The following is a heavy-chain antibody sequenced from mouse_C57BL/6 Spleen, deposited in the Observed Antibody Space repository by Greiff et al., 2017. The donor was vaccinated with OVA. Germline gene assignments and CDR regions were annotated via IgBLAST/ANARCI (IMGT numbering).Heavy chain of an antibody. CDR2: IWSGGST. CDR1: GFSLTSYG. D-gene: IGHD1-1*01. V-gene: IGHV2-2*01. Sequence: VQLQQSGPGLVQPSQSLSITCTVSGFSLTSYGVHWVRQSPGKGLEWLGVIWSGGSTDYNAAFISRLSISKDNSKSQVFFKMNSLQADDTAIYYCARNGHGSSYSPLYYAMDYWGQGTSVTVSS. J-gene: IGHJ4*01. CDR3: ARNGHGSSYSPLYYAMDY.